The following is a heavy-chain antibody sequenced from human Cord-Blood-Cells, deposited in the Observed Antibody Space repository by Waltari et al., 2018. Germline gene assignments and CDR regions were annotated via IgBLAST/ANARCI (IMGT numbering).Heavy chain of an antibody. CDR1: GYTLTDLS. Sequence: QVQLVQSGAEVKKPGASVKVSCKVSGYTLTDLSMHLVRQAPGKGLERMGGFDPEDGKTIYAQKFQGRVTMTEDTSTDTAYMELSSLRSEDTAVYYCATGLTNWGKGGYWGQGTLVTVSS. D-gene: IGHD7-27*01. J-gene: IGHJ4*02. CDR3: ATGLTNWGKGGY. V-gene: IGHV1-24*01. CDR2: FDPEDGKT.